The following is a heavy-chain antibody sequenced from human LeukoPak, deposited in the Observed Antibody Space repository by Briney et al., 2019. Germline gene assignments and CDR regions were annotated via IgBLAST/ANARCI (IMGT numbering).Heavy chain of an antibody. CDR3: ARVAGATMAPYYMDV. CDR2: IIPIFGTA. CDR1: GGTFSSYA. Sequence: SVKVSCKASGGTFSSYAISWVRRAPGQGLEWMGGIIPIFGTANYAQKFQGRVTITTDESTSTAYMELSSLRSEDTAVYYCARVAGATMAPYYMDVWGKGTTVTVSS. D-gene: IGHD3-10*01. V-gene: IGHV1-69*05. J-gene: IGHJ6*03.